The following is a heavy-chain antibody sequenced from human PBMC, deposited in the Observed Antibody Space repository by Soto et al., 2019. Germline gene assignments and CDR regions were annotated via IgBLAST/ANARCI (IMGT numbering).Heavy chain of an antibody. Sequence: QVQLVQSGAEVKKPGASVRVSCKASGYTFTSYDINWVRQATGQGLEWMGWMNPNSGNTGYAQKFQGRVTXTXXTAVSTAYMELSSLRSEDTAVDYCAREGTIRGDDYWGQGTLVTVSS. CDR1: GYTFTSYD. D-gene: IGHD2-2*02. CDR2: MNPNSGNT. J-gene: IGHJ4*02. CDR3: AREGTIRGDDY. V-gene: IGHV1-8*01.